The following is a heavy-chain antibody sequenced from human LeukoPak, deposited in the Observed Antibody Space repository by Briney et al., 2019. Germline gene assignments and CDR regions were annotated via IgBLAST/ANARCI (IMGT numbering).Heavy chain of an antibody. J-gene: IGHJ5*02. CDR2: ISSNGGST. Sequence: GGSLRLSCSASGFTFSSYTMHWVRQAPGKGLEYVSAISSNGGSTYYADSVKGRFTISRDNSKNTLYLQMSSLRAEDTAVYYCAKGTMIIGLNRFDPWGQGTLVTVSS. D-gene: IGHD3-22*01. V-gene: IGHV3-64D*06. CDR3: AKGTMIIGLNRFDP. CDR1: GFTFSSYT.